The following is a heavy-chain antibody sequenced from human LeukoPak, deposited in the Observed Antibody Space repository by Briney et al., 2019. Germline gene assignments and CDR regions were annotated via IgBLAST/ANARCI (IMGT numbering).Heavy chain of an antibody. D-gene: IGHD1-26*01. J-gene: IGHJ5*02. V-gene: IGHV3-74*01. CDR1: GFTSRYSW. CDR3: ARVEVGPTYFDP. Sequence: GGSLRLSCAAPGFTSRYSWIHWVRQVPGKGLVWRSRMNTDGSHTNYAYSVKDRFSMSRYNAKNPVHQQMNSLTAEDTAVYFCARVEVGPTYFDPWGQGTLVTVSS. CDR2: MNTDGSHT.